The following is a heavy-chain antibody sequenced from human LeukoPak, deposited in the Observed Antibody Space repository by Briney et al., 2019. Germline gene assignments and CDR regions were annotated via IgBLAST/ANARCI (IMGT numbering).Heavy chain of an antibody. CDR2: IIPIFGTA. CDR1: GGTFSSYA. V-gene: IGHV1-69*06. Sequence: AASVKVSCKASGGTFSSYAISWVRQAPGQGLEWMGRIIPIFGTANYAQKFQGRVTITADKSTSTAYMELSSLRSEDTAVYYCARDALCSSTSCYRTDWFDPWGQGTLVTVSS. CDR3: ARDALCSSTSCYRTDWFDP. J-gene: IGHJ5*02. D-gene: IGHD2-2*02.